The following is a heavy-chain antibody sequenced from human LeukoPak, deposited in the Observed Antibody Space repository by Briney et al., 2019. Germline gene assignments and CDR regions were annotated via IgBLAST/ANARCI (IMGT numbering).Heavy chain of an antibody. Sequence: ASVKVSCKASGYTFTSYAMHWVRQAPGQRLEWMGWINAGNGNTKYSQKFQGRITITRDTSASTAYMELSSLRSEDTAVYYCARWGYSGSYYVDYWGQGTLVAVSS. CDR1: GYTFTSYA. CDR2: INAGNGNT. J-gene: IGHJ4*02. V-gene: IGHV1-3*01. CDR3: ARWGYSGSYYVDY. D-gene: IGHD1-26*01.